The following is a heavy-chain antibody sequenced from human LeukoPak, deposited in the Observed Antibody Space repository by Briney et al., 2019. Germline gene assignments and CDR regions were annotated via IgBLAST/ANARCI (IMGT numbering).Heavy chain of an antibody. CDR2: IYHSGIT. Sequence: PSETLSLTCAVSGYSLSTGYYWGWIRQPPGKGLGWIGSIYHSGITYYNPSLKSRVTISADTSTTQFSLKLSSVTAADTAVYYCARHHPQRGVVVIPVVYFDYWGQGTLVTVSS. D-gene: IGHD3-22*01. V-gene: IGHV4-38-2*01. J-gene: IGHJ4*02. CDR3: ARHHPQRGVVVIPVVYFDY. CDR1: GYSLSTGYY.